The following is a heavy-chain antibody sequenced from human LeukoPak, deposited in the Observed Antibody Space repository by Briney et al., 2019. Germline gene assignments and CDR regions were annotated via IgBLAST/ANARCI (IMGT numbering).Heavy chain of an antibody. CDR1: GFTFDDYA. CDR3: AKARARVVTATFDY. J-gene: IGHJ4*02. V-gene: IGHV3-9*01. D-gene: IGHD2-21*02. Sequence: GRSLRLSCAAPGFTFDDYAMHWVRQAPGQGLEWVSGISWNSGSIGYADSVKGRFTISRDNAKNSLYLQMNSLRAEDTALYYCAKARARVVTATFDYWGQGTLVTVSS. CDR2: ISWNSGSI.